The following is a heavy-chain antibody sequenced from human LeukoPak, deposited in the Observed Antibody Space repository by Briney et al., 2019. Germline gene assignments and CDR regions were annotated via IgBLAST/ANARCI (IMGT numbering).Heavy chain of an antibody. CDR2: MNPNSGNT. V-gene: IGHV1-8*03. D-gene: IGHD2-2*01. J-gene: IGHJ5*02. CDR1: GYTFTSYD. Sequence: ASVKVSCKASGYTFTSYDINWVRQATGQGLEWMGWMNPNSGNTGYAQKFQGRVTITRNTSISTAYMELSSLRSEDTAVYYCARGHGVVVPAAAYNWFDPWGQGTLVTVSS. CDR3: ARGHGVVVPAAAYNWFDP.